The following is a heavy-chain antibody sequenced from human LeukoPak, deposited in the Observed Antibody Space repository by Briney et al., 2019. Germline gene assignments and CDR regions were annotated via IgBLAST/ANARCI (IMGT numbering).Heavy chain of an antibody. J-gene: IGHJ5*02. CDR3: AREGYCSGGSCDNWFDP. CDR2: IYHSGST. D-gene: IGHD2-15*01. CDR1: GGSISSGGYS. V-gene: IGHV4-30-2*01. Sequence: PSQTLSLTCTVSGGSISSGGYSWSWIRQPPGKGLEWIGYIYHSGSTYYNPSLKSRVTISVDRSKNQFSLNLSSVTAADTAVYYCAREGYCSGGSCDNWFDPWGQGTLVTVSS.